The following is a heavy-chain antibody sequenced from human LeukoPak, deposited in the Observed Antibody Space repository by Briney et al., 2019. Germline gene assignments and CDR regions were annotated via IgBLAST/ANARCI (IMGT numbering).Heavy chain of an antibody. CDR3: ARDEKSFTAAFDI. CDR2: IYHSGST. Sequence: SETLSLTCTVSGYSISSGYYWGWIRQPPGKGLEWIGSIYHSGSTYYNPSLKSRVTISVDTSKNQFSLKLSSVTAADTAVYYCARDEKSFTAAFDIWGQGTMITVSS. J-gene: IGHJ3*02. V-gene: IGHV4-38-2*02. CDR1: GYSISSGYY. D-gene: IGHD1-26*01.